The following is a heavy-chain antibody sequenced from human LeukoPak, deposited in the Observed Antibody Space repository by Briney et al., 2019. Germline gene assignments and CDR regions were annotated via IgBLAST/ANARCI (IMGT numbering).Heavy chain of an antibody. CDR1: GGSISGHY. D-gene: IGHD4/OR15-4a*01. CDR3: ARGGAATFDY. J-gene: IGHJ4*02. V-gene: IGHV4-59*11. CDR2: IYYSGST. Sequence: SETLSLTCTVSGGSISGHYWSWIRQPPGKGLEWIGYIYYSGSTNYNPSLKSRVTISVDTSKNQFSLKLSSVTAADTAVCYCARGGAATFDYWGQGTLVTVSS.